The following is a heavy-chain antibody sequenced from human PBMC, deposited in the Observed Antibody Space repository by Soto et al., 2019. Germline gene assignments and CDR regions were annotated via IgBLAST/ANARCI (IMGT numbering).Heavy chain of an antibody. J-gene: IGHJ5*02. D-gene: IGHD3-3*01. CDR3: ARDKLRFLEWLPGGYNWFDP. CDR1: GGSISSSSYY. V-gene: IGHV4-39*02. Sequence: SETLSLTCTVSGGSISSSSYYWGWIRQPQGKGLEWIGSIYYSGSTYYNPSLKSRVTISVDTSKNQFSLKLSSVTAADTAVYYCARDKLRFLEWLPGGYNWFDPWGQGTLVTVS. CDR2: IYYSGST.